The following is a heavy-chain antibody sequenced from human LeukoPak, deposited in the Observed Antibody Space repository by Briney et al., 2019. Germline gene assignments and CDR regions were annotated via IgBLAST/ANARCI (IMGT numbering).Heavy chain of an antibody. CDR3: ARGTTGYSIPNWFDP. CDR1: GGSISSYY. J-gene: IGHJ5*02. Sequence: SETLSLTCTVSGGSISSYYWSWIRQPPGKGLEWLGYIYYSGSTNYNPSLKSRVTISVDTSKNQFSLKLSSVTAADTAVHYCARGTTGYSIPNWFDPWGQGTLVTVSS. D-gene: IGHD6-13*01. V-gene: IGHV4-59*01. CDR2: IYYSGST.